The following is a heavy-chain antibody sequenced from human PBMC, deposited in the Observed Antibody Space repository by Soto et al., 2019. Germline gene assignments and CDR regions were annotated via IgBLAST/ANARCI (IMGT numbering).Heavy chain of an antibody. D-gene: IGHD5-18*01. Sequence: SETLSLTCTVSGGSISSSSYYWGWIRQPPGKGLEWIGSIYYSGGTYYNPSLKSRVTISVDTSKNQFSLKLSSVTAADTAVFYCARFAGIQLWPPPIDGMDVWGQGTTVTVSS. CDR1: GGSISSSSYY. V-gene: IGHV4-39*01. CDR2: IYYSGGT. CDR3: ARFAGIQLWPPPIDGMDV. J-gene: IGHJ6*02.